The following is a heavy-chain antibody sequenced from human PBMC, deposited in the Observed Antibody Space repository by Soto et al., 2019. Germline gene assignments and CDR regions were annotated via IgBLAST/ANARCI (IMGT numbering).Heavy chain of an antibody. CDR2: IYRSSVFRFGPNE. CDR1: GFTISSHS. CDR3: AREFSSQLPLDY. Sequence: PGGSLRLSCAASGFTISSHSMNWVRQAPGKGLEWVASIYRSSVFRFGPNEFYADSVRGRFIISRDNTNNLVFLQMDSLRVEDTAVYYCAREFSSQLPLDYWGQGTLVTVSS. J-gene: IGHJ4*02. V-gene: IGHV3-21*01.